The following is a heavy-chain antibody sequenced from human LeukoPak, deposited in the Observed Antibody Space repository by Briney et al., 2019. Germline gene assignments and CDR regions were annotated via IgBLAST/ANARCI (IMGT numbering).Heavy chain of an antibody. CDR1: GFSVSRNY. CDR2: IYSGGST. Sequence: GGTLRLSCAASGFSVSRNYMTWVRQAPGEGLEWVSLIYSGGSTSYADSVKGRFTISRDNSKNTLYLQMNSLRAEDTAVYYCARKTDHQTGGDYWGQGTLVTVSS. D-gene: IGHD1-1*01. J-gene: IGHJ4*02. CDR3: ARKTDHQTGGDY. V-gene: IGHV3-66*01.